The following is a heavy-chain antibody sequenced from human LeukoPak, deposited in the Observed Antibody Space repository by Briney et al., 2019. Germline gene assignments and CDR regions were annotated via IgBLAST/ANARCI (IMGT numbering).Heavy chain of an antibody. Sequence: GGSLRLSCAASGFTFSSYAMHWVRQAPGKGLEWVAVISYDGSNKYYADSVKGRFTISRDNSKNTLYLQMNSLRAEDTAVYYCARDESPDYYDIARASYFQHWGQGTLVTVSS. CDR1: GFTFSSYA. CDR3: ARDESPDYYDIARASYFQH. J-gene: IGHJ1*01. CDR2: ISYDGSNK. D-gene: IGHD3-22*01. V-gene: IGHV3-30*04.